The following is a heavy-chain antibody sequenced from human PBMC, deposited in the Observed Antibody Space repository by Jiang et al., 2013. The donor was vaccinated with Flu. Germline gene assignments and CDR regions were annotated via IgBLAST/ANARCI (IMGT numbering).Heavy chain of an antibody. CDR2: IIPIFGTA. J-gene: IGHJ5*02. CDR1: GGTFSSYA. D-gene: IGHD2-2*01. CDR3: ARDLAVVPAAMDSNWFDP. V-gene: IGHV1-69*01. Sequence: GAEVKKPGSSVKVSCKASGGTFSSYAISWVRQAPGQGLEWMGGIIPIFGTANYAQKFQGRVTITADESTSTAYMELSSLRSEDTAVYYCARDLAVVPAAMDSNWFDPWGQGTLVTVSS.